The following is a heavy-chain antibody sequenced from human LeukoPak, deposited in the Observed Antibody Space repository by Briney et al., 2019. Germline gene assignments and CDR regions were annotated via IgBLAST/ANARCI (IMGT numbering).Heavy chain of an antibody. D-gene: IGHD6-13*01. Sequence: ASVKVSCKASGYTFTSYDINWVRQATGQGLEWMGWMNPNGGNTGYAQKFQGRVTITRNTSISTAYMELSSLRSEDTAVYYCARAYSSSAHYYYMDVWGKGTTVTVSS. V-gene: IGHV1-8*03. CDR1: GYTFTSYD. CDR3: ARAYSSSAHYYYMDV. J-gene: IGHJ6*03. CDR2: MNPNGGNT.